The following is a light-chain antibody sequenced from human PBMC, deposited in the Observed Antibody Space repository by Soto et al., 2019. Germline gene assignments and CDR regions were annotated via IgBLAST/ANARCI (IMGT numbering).Light chain of an antibody. V-gene: IGKV3-15*01. Sequence: ELAMTQSPATLSVSPGERARLSCRASQSVSSNLAWYQQKPAQAPRLLISGASTRATGIPARCSSSGSGAKFILTTISLQYEDVAVDYCQQYNNWPRTFGQGTKVDI. CDR2: GAS. CDR3: QQYNNWPRT. CDR1: QSVSSN. J-gene: IGKJ1*01.